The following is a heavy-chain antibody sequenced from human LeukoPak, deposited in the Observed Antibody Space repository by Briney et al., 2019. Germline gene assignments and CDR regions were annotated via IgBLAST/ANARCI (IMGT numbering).Heavy chain of an antibody. CDR1: GLTFSDAW. CDR2: IKSKSDGGAT. V-gene: IGHV3-15*01. J-gene: IGHJ4*02. CDR3: TTDLAAGTVDY. Sequence: GGSLRLSCVASGLTFSDAWMGWVRQAPGKGPEWVGRIKSKSDGGATDYAAPVKGRFTISRDDSKTSLYLQMDSLKIEDTGVYYCTTDLAAGTVDYWGQGTLVTVSS. D-gene: IGHD6-19*01.